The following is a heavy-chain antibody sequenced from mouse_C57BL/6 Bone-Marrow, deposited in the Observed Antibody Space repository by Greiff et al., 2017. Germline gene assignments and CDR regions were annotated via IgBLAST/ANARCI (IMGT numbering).Heavy chain of an antibody. CDR1: GFTFSDYG. J-gene: IGHJ3*01. CDR2: ISSGSSTI. V-gene: IGHV5-17*01. Sequence: EVHLVASGGGLVKPGGSLKLSCAASGFTFSDYGMHWVRQAPETGLEWVAYISSGSSTIYYADSVKGRFTISRDSAKNTLFLQMTSMRSGDTAMYYCTPGDYYEASAWFAYWSQGTLINVSA. D-gene: IGHD1-1*01. CDR3: TPGDYYEASAWFAY.